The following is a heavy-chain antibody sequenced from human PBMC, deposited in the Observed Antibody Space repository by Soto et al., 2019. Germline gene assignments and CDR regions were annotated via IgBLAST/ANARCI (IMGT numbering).Heavy chain of an antibody. D-gene: IGHD5-18*01. CDR1: GFTFSSYG. CDR3: AKDFGDTAMVREVGYYLDY. J-gene: IGHJ4*02. CDR2: ISYDGSNK. V-gene: IGHV3-30*18. Sequence: QVQLVESGGGVVQPGRSLRLSCAASGFTFSSYGMHWVRQAPGKGLEWVAVISYDGSNKYYADSVKGRFTISRDNSNNPLYLHMNRLRAEDTAVYYCAKDFGDTAMVREVGYYLDYWGQGTLVTVSA.